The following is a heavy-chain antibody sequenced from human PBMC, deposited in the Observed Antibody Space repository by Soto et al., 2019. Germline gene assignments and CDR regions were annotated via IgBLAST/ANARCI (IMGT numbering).Heavy chain of an antibody. V-gene: IGHV4-4*02. CDR2: IYHSGST. CDR1: GGSISSNKW. Sequence: QVQLQESGPGLVKPSDTLSLTCAVYGGSISSNKWWSWVRQPPGKGLEWIGEIYHSGSTNYNPSLKSRVTISLDKSKNQFSLKLTSVTAADSAVYYCARDDHIVVVPTSLGAMDVWGQGTTVTVSS. J-gene: IGHJ6*02. D-gene: IGHD2-2*01. CDR3: ARDDHIVVVPTSLGAMDV.